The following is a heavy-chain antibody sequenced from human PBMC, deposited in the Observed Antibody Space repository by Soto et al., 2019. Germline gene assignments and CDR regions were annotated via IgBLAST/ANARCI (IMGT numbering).Heavy chain of an antibody. CDR1: GFTFNSYA. V-gene: IGHV3-30-3*01. J-gene: IGHJ4*02. Sequence: QVQLVESGGGVVQPGRSLRLSCAASGFTFNSYAMHWVRQAPGKGLEWVALISSDGNNEYYADSVKGRFTISRDKSKNTLYLQMNSLRLDDTAVYYCAKSWGFTSGWNDYWGQGTLVTISS. D-gene: IGHD6-19*01. CDR2: ISSDGNNE. CDR3: AKSWGFTSGWNDY.